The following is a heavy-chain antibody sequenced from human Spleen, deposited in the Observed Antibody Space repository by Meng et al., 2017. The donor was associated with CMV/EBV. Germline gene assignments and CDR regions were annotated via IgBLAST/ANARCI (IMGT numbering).Heavy chain of an antibody. V-gene: IGHV3-30*02. J-gene: IGHJ4*02. Sequence: GESLKISCAASGFAFSIYGMHWVRQAPGKGLDWVAFIRNDGSVIYYADSVKGRFTISRDNSKNTLYLQMKNLRAADTAVYYCAKAVVGATGYWGQGTLVTVSS. CDR1: GFAFSIYG. D-gene: IGHD1-26*01. CDR2: IRNDGSVI. CDR3: AKAVVGATGY.